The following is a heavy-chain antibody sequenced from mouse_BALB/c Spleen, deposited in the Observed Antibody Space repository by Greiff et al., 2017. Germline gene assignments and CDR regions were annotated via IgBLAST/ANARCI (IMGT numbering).Heavy chain of an antibody. D-gene: IGHD4-1*01. CDR1: GFTFSSFG. V-gene: IGHV5-17*02. CDR3: AKLTGTGAWFAY. CDR2: ISSGSSTI. Sequence: EVQRVESGGGLVQPGGSRKLSCAASGFTFSSFGMHWVRQAPEKGLEWVAYISSGSSTIYYADTVKGRFTISRDNPKNTLFLQMTSLRSEDTAMYYCAKLTGTGAWFAYWGQGTLVTVSA. J-gene: IGHJ3*01.